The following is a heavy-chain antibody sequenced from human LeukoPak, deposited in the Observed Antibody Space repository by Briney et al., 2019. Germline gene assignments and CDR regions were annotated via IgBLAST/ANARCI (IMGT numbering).Heavy chain of an antibody. CDR2: ISAYNGNT. J-gene: IGHJ4*02. CDR3: ARDKGSGWYSDY. CDR1: GGTFSSYG. Sequence: ASVKVSCKASGGTFSSYGISWVRQAPGQGLEWMGWISAYNGNTNYAQKLQGRVTMTTDTSTSTAYMELRSLRSDDTAVYYCARDKGSGWYSDYWGQGTLVTVSS. V-gene: IGHV1-18*01. D-gene: IGHD6-19*01.